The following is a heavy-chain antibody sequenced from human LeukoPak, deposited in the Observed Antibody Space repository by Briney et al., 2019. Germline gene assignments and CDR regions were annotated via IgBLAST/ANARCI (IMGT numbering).Heavy chain of an antibody. V-gene: IGHV3-30*02. J-gene: IGHJ3*02. CDR2: IRYDGSNK. Sequence: GGSLRLSCAASGFTFSSYGMHWVRKAPGKGLEWVAFIRYDGSNKYYADSVKGRFTISRDNSKNTLYLQMNSLRAEDTAVYYCATVDYGRRTGSDAFDIWGQGTMVTVSS. CDR1: GFTFSSYG. CDR3: ATVDYGRRTGSDAFDI. D-gene: IGHD4/OR15-4a*01.